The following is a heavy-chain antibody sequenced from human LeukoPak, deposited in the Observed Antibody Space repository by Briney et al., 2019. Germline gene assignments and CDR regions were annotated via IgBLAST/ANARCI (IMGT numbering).Heavy chain of an antibody. D-gene: IGHD1-26*01. CDR3: AKDGASGGAPYYFDY. CDR1: GFTFSSYA. Sequence: PGGSLRLSCAASGFTFSSYAMSWVRQAPGKGLEWVSAISGSGGSTYYADSVKGRFTISRDNSKNTLYLQMNSLRAEDTAVYYCAKDGASGGAPYYFDYWSQGTLVTVSS. J-gene: IGHJ4*02. CDR2: ISGSGGST. V-gene: IGHV3-23*01.